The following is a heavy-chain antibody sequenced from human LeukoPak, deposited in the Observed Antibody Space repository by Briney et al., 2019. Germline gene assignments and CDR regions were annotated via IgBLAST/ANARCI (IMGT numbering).Heavy chain of an antibody. Sequence: PSETLSLTCTVSGGSISSYYWSWIRQPPGKGLEWIGYIYYSGSTNYNPSLKSRVTISVDTSKNRFSLKLSSVTAADTAVYYCARSSSSGDFDYWGQGTLVTVSS. V-gene: IGHV4-59*01. J-gene: IGHJ4*02. CDR2: IYYSGST. CDR1: GGSISSYY. CDR3: ARSSSSGDFDY. D-gene: IGHD6-13*01.